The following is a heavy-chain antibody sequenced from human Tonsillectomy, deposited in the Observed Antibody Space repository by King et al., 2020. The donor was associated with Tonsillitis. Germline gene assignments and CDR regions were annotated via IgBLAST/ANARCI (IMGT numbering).Heavy chain of an antibody. V-gene: IGHV3-74*01. CDR3: ASEVAAAGRSLDY. Sequence: VQLVESGGGLVQPGGSLRLSCAASGFTFSNYWIHWVRQGPGKGLVWVSRINSAGSSTNYADSVKGRFTISRDNAKNTRYLQMNSLRAEDTAVYYCASEVAAAGRSLDYWGQGTLVTVSS. CDR2: INSAGSST. J-gene: IGHJ4*02. D-gene: IGHD6-13*01. CDR1: GFTFSNYW.